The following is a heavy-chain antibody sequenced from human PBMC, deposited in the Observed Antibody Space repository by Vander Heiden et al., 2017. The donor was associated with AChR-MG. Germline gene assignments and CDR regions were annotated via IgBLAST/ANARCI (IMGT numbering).Heavy chain of an antibody. CDR2: ITPDGSEK. V-gene: IGHV3-7*01. CDR1: GFTLSITY. Sequence: EVQLMESGGGLAQPGGSLGLSCAASGFTLSITYMMWVRQGPGKGRGWVANITPDGSEKKYVDSVKGRFTISRDNAKNSLSLQMNSLRAEDTAVYYCASRSRDYWGQGTVVTGSS. CDR3: ASRSRDY. J-gene: IGHJ4*02.